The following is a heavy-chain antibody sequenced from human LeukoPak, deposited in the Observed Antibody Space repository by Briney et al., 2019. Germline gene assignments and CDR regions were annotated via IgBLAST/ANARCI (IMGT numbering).Heavy chain of an antibody. J-gene: IGHJ4*02. D-gene: IGHD3-22*01. CDR3: RVLYYYDSSGFRRPLDY. CDR1: GFTFSDYY. Sequence: GGSLRLSCAASGFTFSDYYMSWIRQAPGKGLEWVSYISSSGSTIYYADSVKGRFTISRDNAKNSLYLQMNSLRAEDTAVYYCRVLYYYDSSGFRRPLDYWGQGTLVTVSS. CDR2: ISSSGSTI. V-gene: IGHV3-11*01.